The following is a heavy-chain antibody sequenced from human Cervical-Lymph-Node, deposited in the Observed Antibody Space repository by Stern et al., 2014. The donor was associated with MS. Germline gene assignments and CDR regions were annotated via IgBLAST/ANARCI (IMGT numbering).Heavy chain of an antibody. Sequence: EVQLVESGAEVKKPGESLKISCKGSGYTFTNNWIAWVRQMPGKGLEWMGIIYPDDSDIRYSPSLQGQVTISADKSISTASLQCSSLKAGDSAVYYCARPPPRRKWDDPNYGMDVWGQGTTVTVSS. CDR2: IYPDDSDI. D-gene: IGHD1-1*01. CDR3: ARPPPRRKWDDPNYGMDV. V-gene: IGHV5-51*03. J-gene: IGHJ6*02. CDR1: GYTFTNNW.